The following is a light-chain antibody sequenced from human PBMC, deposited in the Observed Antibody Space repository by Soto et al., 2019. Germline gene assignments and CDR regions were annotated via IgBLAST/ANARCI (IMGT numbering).Light chain of an antibody. V-gene: IGKV3-11*01. CDR2: DAS. CDR3: QQRSNWPPT. J-gene: IGKJ4*01. CDR1: QSVSSY. Sequence: EIVLTQSPATLSLSPGERATLSCRASQSVSSYLAWYQQKPGQAPRLLIYDASNRATGIPARFSGSVSGTDFTLTISRLEPQDFAVYYCQQRSNWPPTFGGGTKVEIK.